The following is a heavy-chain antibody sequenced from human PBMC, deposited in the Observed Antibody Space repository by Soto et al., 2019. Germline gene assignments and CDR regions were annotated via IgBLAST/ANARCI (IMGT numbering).Heavy chain of an antibody. D-gene: IGHD7-27*01. V-gene: IGHV3-48*01. CDR2: ISSSSTI. Sequence: PGGSLRLSCAASGFTLSSYSMNWVRQAPGKGLEWVSYISSSSTIYYTDSVKGRFTISRDNAKNSLYLQMNSLRAEDTAVYYCAMGTMDVWGKGTTVTVSS. J-gene: IGHJ6*04. CDR3: AMGTMDV. CDR1: GFTLSSYS.